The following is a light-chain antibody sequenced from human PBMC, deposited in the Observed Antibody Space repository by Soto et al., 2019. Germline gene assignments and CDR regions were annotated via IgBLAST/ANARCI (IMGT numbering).Light chain of an antibody. V-gene: IGKV3-20*01. J-gene: IGKJ1*01. CDR2: GAS. Sequence: EIVLEKSLATLSLSPGASAPLSCRASQSVPSSYLAWYQQNTGQPPRLLIYGASSRATGIPDRFSGTGSGTDLSLTISRLEPEDFAVYYCQHQGTVGHGSKV. CDR1: QSVPSSY. CDR3: QHQGT.